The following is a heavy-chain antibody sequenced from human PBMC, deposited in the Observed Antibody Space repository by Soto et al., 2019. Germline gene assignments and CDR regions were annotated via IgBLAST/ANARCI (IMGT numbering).Heavy chain of an antibody. CDR1: GFTFTSSA. Sequence: GASVKVSCKASGFTFTSSAVQWVRQTPGQRLEWIGWTAVGSGDTRYAQKFQDRVTIIRDLSTSTSYMKLSSVTAADTAVYYCATSPSIYDYVWGSYRFLFDYWGQGTLVTVSS. CDR2: TAVGSGDT. J-gene: IGHJ4*02. D-gene: IGHD3-16*02. V-gene: IGHV1-58*01. CDR3: ATSPSIYDYVWGSYRFLFDY.